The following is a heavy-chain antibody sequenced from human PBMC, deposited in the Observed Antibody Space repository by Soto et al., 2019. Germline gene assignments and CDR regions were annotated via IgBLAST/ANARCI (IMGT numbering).Heavy chain of an antibody. CDR3: ARRRGVVQDGMDV. Sequence: QLQLQESGPGLVKPSETLSLTCTVSGGSIRSSRSYWDWIRQPPGKGLEWIGSIYYSGSTYYNPSLKSRVIISMDKSKNQFSLNVSSVTAADTAVYYCARRRGVVQDGMDVWGQGTTVIVSS. D-gene: IGHD3-3*01. CDR2: IYYSGST. CDR1: GGSIRSSRSY. J-gene: IGHJ6*02. V-gene: IGHV4-39*01.